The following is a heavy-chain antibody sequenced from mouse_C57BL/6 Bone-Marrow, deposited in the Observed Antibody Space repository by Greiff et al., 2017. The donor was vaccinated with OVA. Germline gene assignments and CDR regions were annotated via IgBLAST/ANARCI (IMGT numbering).Heavy chain of an antibody. J-gene: IGHJ2*01. V-gene: IGHV3-6*01. CDR2: ISYDGSN. Sequence: EVKLQESGPGLVKPSQSLSLTCSVTGYSITSGYYWNWIRQFPGNKLEWMGYISYDGSNNYNPSLKNRISITRDTSKNQFFLKLNSVTTEDTATYYCAREGGYLYYFDYWGQGTTLTVSS. CDR3: AREGGYLYYFDY. CDR1: GYSITSGYY. D-gene: IGHD2-3*01.